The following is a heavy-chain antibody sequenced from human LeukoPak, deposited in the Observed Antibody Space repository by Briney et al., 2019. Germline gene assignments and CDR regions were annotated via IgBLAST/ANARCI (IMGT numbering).Heavy chain of an antibody. V-gene: IGHV5-51*01. D-gene: IGHD2-2*01. CDR1: GYSFTSYW. J-gene: IGHJ4*02. CDR2: IYPGDSDT. CDR3: ASPPTRECSSISCPLSY. Sequence: KHGESLKISCKGSGYSFTSYWIALVRQMPGKGLEWMGIIYPGDSDTRYSPSFQGQVTISVDKSVSAAYLQWSSLKASDTAMYYCASPPTRECSSISCPLSYWGQGTLVTVSS.